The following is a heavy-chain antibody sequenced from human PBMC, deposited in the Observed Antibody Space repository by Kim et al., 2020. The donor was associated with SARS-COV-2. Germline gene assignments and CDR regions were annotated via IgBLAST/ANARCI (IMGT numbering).Heavy chain of an antibody. D-gene: IGHD7-27*01. V-gene: IGHV4-34*01. J-gene: IGHJ5*02. CDR3: APEPTGENWFDP. Sequence: NYNPSLKSRVTIAEDASKNQFSLRLSCVTAADTAVYYCAPEPTGENWFDPWGQGTLVTVSS.